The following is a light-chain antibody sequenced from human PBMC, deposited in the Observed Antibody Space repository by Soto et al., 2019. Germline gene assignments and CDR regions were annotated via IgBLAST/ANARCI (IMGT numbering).Light chain of an antibody. V-gene: IGLV1-40*01. CDR1: SSNIGAGYD. CDR3: QSYDSGLTVV. Sequence: QSVLTQPPSVSGAPGQRVTISCTGSSSNIGAGYDVHWYQHLPGSAPKLLIYGNTNRPSGVPDRFSGSKSRRSVSLDITGLQADDEAYYYCQSYDSGLTVVFGGGTKLTVL. J-gene: IGLJ3*02. CDR2: GNT.